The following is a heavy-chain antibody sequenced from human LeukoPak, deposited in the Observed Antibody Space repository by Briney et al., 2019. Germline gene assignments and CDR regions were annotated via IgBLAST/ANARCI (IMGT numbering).Heavy chain of an antibody. Sequence: GGSLRLSCAASGFTFSSYAMHWVRQAPGKGLEWVAFIRYDGSKKYYADSVKGRFTISRDNSKNTVYLQMNSLRADDTAVYYCAKDYDSSFYPFDYWGQGTLVTVSS. J-gene: IGHJ4*02. CDR2: IRYDGSKK. D-gene: IGHD3-22*01. CDR1: GFTFSSYA. CDR3: AKDYDSSFYPFDY. V-gene: IGHV3-30*02.